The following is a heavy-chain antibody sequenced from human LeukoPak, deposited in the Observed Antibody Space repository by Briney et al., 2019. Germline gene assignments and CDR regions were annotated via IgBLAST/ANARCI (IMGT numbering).Heavy chain of an antibody. V-gene: IGHV4-34*01. CDR3: ARDKYYYDSSGAYYYYYMDV. D-gene: IGHD3-22*01. CDR2: IYHSGST. CDR1: GGSFSGYY. Sequence: PSETLSLTCAVYGGSFSGYYWSWIRQPPGKGLEWIGEIYHSGSTNYNPSLKSRVTISVDKSKNQFSLKLSSVTAADTAVYYCARDKYYYDSSGAYYYYYMDVWGKGTTVTVSS. J-gene: IGHJ6*03.